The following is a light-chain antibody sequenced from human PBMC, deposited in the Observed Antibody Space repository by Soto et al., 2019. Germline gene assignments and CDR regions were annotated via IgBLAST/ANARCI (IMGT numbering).Light chain of an antibody. Sequence: QSVLTQPRSASGTPGQRVTISCSGSSSNIGSNTVNWYQQLPGTAPKLLIYSNDKRPSGVPDRFSGSKSGTSASLAISGLRSEDEADYYCAAWDDSLNGVYVFGPGTKLTVL. CDR1: SSNIGSNT. CDR2: SND. V-gene: IGLV1-44*01. J-gene: IGLJ1*01. CDR3: AAWDDSLNGVYV.